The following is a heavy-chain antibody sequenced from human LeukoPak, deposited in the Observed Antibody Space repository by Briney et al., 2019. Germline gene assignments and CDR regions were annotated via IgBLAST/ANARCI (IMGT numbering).Heavy chain of an antibody. Sequence: PGGSLRLSCAASGFTFSSYWMHWVRQAPGKGLVRVSRINSDGSSTSYADSVKGRFTISRDNAKNTLYLQMNSLRAEDTAVYYCARGLQYYYYYMDVWGKGTTVTVSS. CDR2: INSDGSST. CDR1: GFTFSSYW. J-gene: IGHJ6*03. V-gene: IGHV3-74*01. CDR3: ARGLQYYYYYMDV.